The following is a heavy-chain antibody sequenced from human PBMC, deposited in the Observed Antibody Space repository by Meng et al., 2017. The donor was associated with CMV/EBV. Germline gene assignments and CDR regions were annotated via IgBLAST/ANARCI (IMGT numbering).Heavy chain of an antibody. CDR2: ISAYNGNT. Sequence: ASVKVSCKASGYTFTSYGISWVRQAPGQGLEWMGWISAYNGNTNYAQKLQGRVTMITDTSTSTAYMELRSLSSDDTAVYYCAREYCSSTSFYFYYGMDVWGQGTTVTVSS. J-gene: IGHJ6*02. CDR3: AREYCSSTSFYFYYGMDV. V-gene: IGHV1-18*01. D-gene: IGHD2-2*01. CDR1: GYTFTSYG.